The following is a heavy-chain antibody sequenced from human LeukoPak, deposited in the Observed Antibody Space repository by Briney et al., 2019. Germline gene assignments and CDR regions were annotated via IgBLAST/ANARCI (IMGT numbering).Heavy chain of an antibody. CDR1: GFTFSSYA. J-gene: IGHJ4*02. CDR3: AKRFCSATRCFHFDY. Sequence: GRSLRLSCAASGFTFSSYAMHWVRQAPGKGLEWVAVISYDGSNKYYADSVKGRFTISRDNSKNTLYLQMDSLRAEDTAVYYCAKRFCSATRCFHFDYWGQGTLVTVSS. V-gene: IGHV3-30*07. CDR2: ISYDGSNK. D-gene: IGHD2-2*01.